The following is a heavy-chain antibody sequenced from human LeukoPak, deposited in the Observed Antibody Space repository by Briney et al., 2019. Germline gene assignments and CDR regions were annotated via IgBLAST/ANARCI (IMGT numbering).Heavy chain of an antibody. J-gene: IGHJ6*02. CDR2: ISACKGNT. CDR1: GYTFTSYG. V-gene: IGHV1-18*01. Sequence: ASVKVSCKASGYTFTSYGISWVRQAPGQGLEWMGWISACKGNTNYAQKLQGRVNMNTNTSTSTAYMELRSLRTDHTAGYYCARDRYSGYDSYYYYYGMDVWGQGTTVTVSS. D-gene: IGHD5-12*01. CDR3: ARDRYSGYDSYYYYYGMDV.